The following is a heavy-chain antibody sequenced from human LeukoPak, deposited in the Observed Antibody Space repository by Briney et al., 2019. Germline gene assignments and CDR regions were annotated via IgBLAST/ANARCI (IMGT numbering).Heavy chain of an antibody. CDR1: GGTFSSYA. CDR2: IIPIFGTA. V-gene: IGHV1-69*05. D-gene: IGHD5-18*01. J-gene: IGHJ4*02. CDR3: ARLFGSTSGNVDTAMSPRHPESDY. Sequence: SVKVSCKASGGTFSSYAISWLRQAPGLGLEWMGRIIPIFGTANYAQMFQGRVTITTDESTSTAYMELSSLRSEDTAVYYCARLFGSTSGNVDTAMSPRHPESDYWGQGTLVTVSS.